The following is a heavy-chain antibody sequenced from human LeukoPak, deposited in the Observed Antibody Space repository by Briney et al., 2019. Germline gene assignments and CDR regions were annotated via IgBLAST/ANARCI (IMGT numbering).Heavy chain of an antibody. J-gene: IGHJ4*02. CDR2: INHSGST. CDR3: ARGGIQLGGLFHY. CDR1: GGSFSGYY. D-gene: IGHD5-18*01. Sequence: PSETLSLTCAVYGGSFSGYYWSWIRQPPGKGLEWIGEINHSGSTNYNPSLKSRVTISVDTSKNQFSLKLSSVTAADTAVYYCARGGIQLGGLFHYWGQGTLVTVSS. V-gene: IGHV4-34*01.